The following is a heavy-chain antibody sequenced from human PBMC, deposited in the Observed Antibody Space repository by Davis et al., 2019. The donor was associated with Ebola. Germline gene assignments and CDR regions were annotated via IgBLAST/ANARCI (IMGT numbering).Heavy chain of an antibody. V-gene: IGHV1-69*13. CDR3: ATASGGDILTSDYYYGMDV. J-gene: IGHJ6*02. CDR2: IIPIFGTA. Sequence: SVKVSCKASGGTFSSYAISWVRQAPGQGLEWMGGIIPIFGTANYAQKFQGRVTITADESTSTAYMELSSLRSEDTAVYYCATASGGDILTSDYYYGMDVWGQGTTVTVSS. D-gene: IGHD3-9*01. CDR1: GGTFSSYA.